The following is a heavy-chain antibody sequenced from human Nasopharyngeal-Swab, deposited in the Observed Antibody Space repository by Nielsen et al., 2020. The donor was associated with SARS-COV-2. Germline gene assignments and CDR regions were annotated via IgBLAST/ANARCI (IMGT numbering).Heavy chain of an antibody. CDR2: IYYSGST. CDR3: AGGSYN. V-gene: IGHV4-39*01. Sequence: SETLSLTSTVSGASISRTTYYWGWIRQPPGKGLEWIGSIYYSGSTYYSPSLKGRITMSVDTSKNQFSLKLSSVTAADTAVYYCAGGSYNWGQGTLVTVSS. J-gene: IGHJ4*02. D-gene: IGHD3-16*01. CDR1: GASISRTTYY.